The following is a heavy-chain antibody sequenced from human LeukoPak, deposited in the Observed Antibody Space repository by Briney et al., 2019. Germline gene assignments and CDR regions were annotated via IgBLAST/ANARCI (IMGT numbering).Heavy chain of an antibody. CDR1: GGSFNGYY. Sequence: SETLSLTCAVYGGSFNGYYWNWIRQLPGKGLEWIGELNHDGSTNSNPSLTSRVTISVDTSKNQFSLKLNSLTAADTAVYYCARAPNEYQLLHPWAFDIWGQGTMVTVSS. D-gene: IGHD2-2*02. CDR2: LNHDGST. J-gene: IGHJ3*02. CDR3: ARAPNEYQLLHPWAFDI. V-gene: IGHV4-34*01.